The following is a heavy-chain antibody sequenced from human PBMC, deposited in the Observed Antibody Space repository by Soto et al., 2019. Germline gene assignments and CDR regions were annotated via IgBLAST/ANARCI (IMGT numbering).Heavy chain of an antibody. CDR2: IDPSDSYT. CDR1: GYNFPYFW. V-gene: IGHV5-10-1*01. Sequence: GESLKISCEGSGYNFPYFWITWVRQMPGKGLEWMGTIDPSDSYTDYSPSFQGHVSLSADKSSSTAYLQWSSLKASDTAMYYCARNQKLAERLSALDYWGQGTLVTVSS. D-gene: IGHD1-1*01. CDR3: ARNQKLAERLSALDY. J-gene: IGHJ4*02.